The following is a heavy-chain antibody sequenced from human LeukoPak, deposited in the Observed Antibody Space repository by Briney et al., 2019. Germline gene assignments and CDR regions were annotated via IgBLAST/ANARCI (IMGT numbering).Heavy chain of an antibody. CDR3: AKVSLMDYYDSSGSLVSYFDY. J-gene: IGHJ4*02. CDR1: GFTFSSYA. V-gene: IGHV3-23*01. D-gene: IGHD3-22*01. Sequence: GRSLRLSCAASGFTFSSYAMSWVRQAPGKGPEWVSTISIDGGRTYYADSVKGRFTISRDNSKNALYLQMNSLRAEDTAVYYCAKVSLMDYYDSSGSLVSYFDYWGQGTLVTVSS. CDR2: ISIDGGRT.